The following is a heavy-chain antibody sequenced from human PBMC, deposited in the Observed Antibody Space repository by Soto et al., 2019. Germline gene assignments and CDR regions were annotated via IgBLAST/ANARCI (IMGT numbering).Heavy chain of an antibody. D-gene: IGHD3-10*01. CDR1: GGIFSTYA. J-gene: IGHJ4*02. V-gene: IGHV1-69*01. CDR2: IIPLFGTP. Sequence: QVQLVQSGAEVKKPGSSVKVSCKASGGIFSTYAISWLRQARGQGLEWMGGIIPLFGTPNYAQRFQGGVTSTADESTSTAYMELSRLRSEDTAVDYCARDRDDYGSGNYYNRSDFWGQGTLVTVSS. CDR3: ARDRDDYGSGNYYNRSDF.